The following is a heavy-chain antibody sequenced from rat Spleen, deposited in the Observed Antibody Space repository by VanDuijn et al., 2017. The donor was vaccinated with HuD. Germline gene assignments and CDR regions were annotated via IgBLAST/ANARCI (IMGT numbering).Heavy chain of an antibody. CDR3: TTDTFYDGSYYPGGFDY. CDR2: ISPSGVST. Sequence: EVQLVESGGGLVQPGKSLRLSCAASGFTFSHYAMAWVRQAPKKGLEWVASISPSGVSTYYRDSVKGRFTISRDNAKSTLYLKLDSLRSEDTATYYCTTDTFYDGSYYPGGFDYWDQGVMVTVSS. J-gene: IGHJ2*01. V-gene: IGHV5S23*01. CDR1: GFTFSHYA. D-gene: IGHD1-12*02.